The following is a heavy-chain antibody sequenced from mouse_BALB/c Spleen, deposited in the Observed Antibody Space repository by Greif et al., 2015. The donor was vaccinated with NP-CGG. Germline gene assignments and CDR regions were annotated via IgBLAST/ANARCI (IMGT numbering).Heavy chain of an antibody. D-gene: IGHD1-1*01. CDR2: IWSGGSK. Sequence: QVQLKQSGPGLVQPSQSLSITCTVSGFSLTSYGVHWVRQSPGKGLEWLGVIWSGGSKDYNAAFISRLSISKDNSKSQVFFKMNSLQANDTAIYYCARNYYGSSYYAMDYWGQGTSVTVSS. V-gene: IGHV2-2*02. CDR1: GFSLTSYG. J-gene: IGHJ4*01. CDR3: ARNYYGSSYYAMDY.